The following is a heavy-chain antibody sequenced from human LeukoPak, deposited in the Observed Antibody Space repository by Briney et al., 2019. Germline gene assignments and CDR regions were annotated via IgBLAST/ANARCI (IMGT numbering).Heavy chain of an antibody. Sequence: SSETLSLTCTVSGGSISSYYWSWIRQPPGKGLEWIGYIYYTGSTNYNPSLKSRVTISVDTSKNHFSLKLSSVTAADTAAYYCARDRVGATPGYYYYGMDVWGQGTTVTVSS. CDR2: IYYTGST. CDR3: ARDRVGATPGYYYYGMDV. D-gene: IGHD1-26*01. CDR1: GGSISSYY. V-gene: IGHV4-59*01. J-gene: IGHJ6*02.